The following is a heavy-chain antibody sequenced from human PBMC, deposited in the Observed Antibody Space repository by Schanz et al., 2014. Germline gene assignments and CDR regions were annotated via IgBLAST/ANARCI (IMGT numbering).Heavy chain of an antibody. D-gene: IGHD5-12*01. CDR3: ARDGGRDGYNLAFDV. V-gene: IGHV3-53*01. Sequence: EVQLVESGGGLIQPGGSLRLSCAVSGFTVNTNYMSWVRQAPGKGLEWISSMYINSGSTQYADSVKGRFIIDRDSSKNTLFIKMNSLRAEDTDVYVCARDGGRDGYNLAFDVWGQGTLVTVSS. J-gene: IGHJ3*01. CDR2: MYINSGST. CDR1: GFTVNTNY.